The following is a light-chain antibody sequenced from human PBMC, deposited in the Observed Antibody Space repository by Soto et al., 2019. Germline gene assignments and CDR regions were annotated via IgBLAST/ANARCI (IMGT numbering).Light chain of an antibody. V-gene: IGKV1-33*01. CDR2: DVS. J-gene: IGKJ4*01. Sequence: DIQMTQSPASLSASVGDRDTISCQASQDISRYLNWYQHKPGRAPQLLLNDVSSLETGVPSRFSATGSGTEFTLTINGLQPEDLATYYCQQYDIPPSTFGGGTKVAIK. CDR1: QDISRY. CDR3: QQYDIPPST.